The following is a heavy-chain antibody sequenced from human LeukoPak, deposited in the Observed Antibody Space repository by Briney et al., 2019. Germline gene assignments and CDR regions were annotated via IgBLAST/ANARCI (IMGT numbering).Heavy chain of an antibody. CDR1: GFTFSSYA. Sequence: GGSLRLSCAASGFTFSSYAMHWVRQAPGKGLEWVAVISYDGSNKYYADSVKGRFTISRDNSKNTLYLQRNSLRAEDTAVYYCAKEDYYGSGSYYNSWGQGTLVTVSS. V-gene: IGHV3-30-3*01. D-gene: IGHD3-10*01. CDR2: ISYDGSNK. J-gene: IGHJ4*02. CDR3: AKEDYYGSGSYYNS.